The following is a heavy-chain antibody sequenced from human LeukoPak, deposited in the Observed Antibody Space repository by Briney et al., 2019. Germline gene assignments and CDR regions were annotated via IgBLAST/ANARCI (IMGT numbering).Heavy chain of an antibody. CDR1: GFTFSSYA. V-gene: IGHV3-30-3*01. CDR2: ISYDGSNK. CDR3: ASLPIAVAAPFDY. D-gene: IGHD6-19*01. J-gene: IGHJ4*02. Sequence: GGSLRLSCSASGFTFSSYAMNWVRQAPGKGLEWVAVISYDGSNKYYADSVKGRFTISRDNSKNTLYLQMNSLRAEDTAVYYCASLPIAVAAPFDYWGQGTLVTVSS.